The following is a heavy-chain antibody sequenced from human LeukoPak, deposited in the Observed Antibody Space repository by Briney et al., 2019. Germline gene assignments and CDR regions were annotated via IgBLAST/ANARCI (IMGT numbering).Heavy chain of an antibody. D-gene: IGHD6-13*01. CDR1: GYTFTSYY. Sequence: SVKVSCKASGYTFTSYYMHWVRQAPGQGLEWMGGIIPIFGTANYAQKFQGRVTITADKSTSTAYMELSSLRAEDTAVYYCAKDSHSWSRDYWGQGTLVTVSS. V-gene: IGHV1-69*06. CDR2: IIPIFGTA. J-gene: IGHJ4*02. CDR3: AKDSHSWSRDY.